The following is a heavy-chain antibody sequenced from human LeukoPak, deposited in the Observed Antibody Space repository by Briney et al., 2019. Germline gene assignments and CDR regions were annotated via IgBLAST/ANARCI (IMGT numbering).Heavy chain of an antibody. D-gene: IGHD2-2*01. J-gene: IGHJ5*02. Sequence: GGSLRLSCAASGFTFSSFDMNWVRQAPGKGLEWVSSISTSRRYIYYRDSVKGRFTISRDDAKNSLYLQMNSLRVEDTAVYYCARADCSGSTCYLRRSWFDPWGQGTLVTVSS. CDR1: GFTFSSFD. V-gene: IGHV3-21*01. CDR3: ARADCSGSTCYLRRSWFDP. CDR2: ISTSRRYI.